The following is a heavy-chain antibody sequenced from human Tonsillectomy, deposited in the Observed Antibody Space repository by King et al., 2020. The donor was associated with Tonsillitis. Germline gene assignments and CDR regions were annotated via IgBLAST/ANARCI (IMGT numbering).Heavy chain of an antibody. CDR1: GFTFSSYR. Sequence: DVQLVESGGGLVQPGGSLRLSCAASGFTFSSYRMNWVRQAPGKGLEWVANIKQDGSEKYHVDSVKGRFTISRDNTKNSLYLQMNSLRAEDTAVYYCAREVAGITLRLVALTGRYYGMDVWGQGTTVTVSS. V-gene: IGHV3-7*01. CDR3: AREVAGITLRLVALTGRYYGMDV. J-gene: IGHJ6*02. CDR2: IKQDGSEK. D-gene: IGHD3-22*01.